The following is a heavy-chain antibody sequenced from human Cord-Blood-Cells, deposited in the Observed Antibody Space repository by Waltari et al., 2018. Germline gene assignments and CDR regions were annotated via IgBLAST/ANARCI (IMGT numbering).Heavy chain of an antibody. CDR1: GGSISSSNW. CDR3: ARGFGYYYGSGSYLGAFDI. Sequence: QVQLQESGPGLVKPSGTLSLTCAVSGGSISSSNWWSWVRQPPGKGLEWIGEIYHSGSTNYNPSLKSRVTISVDKSTNQFSLKLSSVTAADTAVYYCARGFGYYYGSGSYLGAFDIWGQGTMVTVSS. J-gene: IGHJ3*02. V-gene: IGHV4-4*02. D-gene: IGHD3-10*01. CDR2: IYHSGST.